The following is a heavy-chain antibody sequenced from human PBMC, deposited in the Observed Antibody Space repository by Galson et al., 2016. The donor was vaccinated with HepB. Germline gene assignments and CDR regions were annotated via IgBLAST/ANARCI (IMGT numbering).Heavy chain of an antibody. CDR1: GFTLSDHF. CDR2: TRNKVNSYTT. Sequence: SLRLSCAASGFTLSDHFMDWVRQAPGKGLEWVGRTRNKVNSYTTYYAASVKGRFTISRDDSKNSVSLQMNSLKTEDTAVYYCARHGGYNCSPNQCRYAMDVWGQGTTVTVSS. V-gene: IGHV3-72*01. CDR3: ARHGGYNCSPNQCRYAMDV. J-gene: IGHJ6*02. D-gene: IGHD5-18*01.